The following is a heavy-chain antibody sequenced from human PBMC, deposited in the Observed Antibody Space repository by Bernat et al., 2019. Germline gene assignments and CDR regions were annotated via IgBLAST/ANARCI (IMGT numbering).Heavy chain of an antibody. CDR2: INEDGSGK. Sequence: EVQLVESGGGLVQPGGSLRLSCAASGFTFSGYWMGWVRQAPGKGLEWVANINEDGSGKYYVDSVKGRFTISRDNAKNSLYLQMNSLRAEDTAVYYCARDQWRIFDYWGQEPWSPSPQ. CDR3: ARDQWRIFDY. CDR1: GFTFSGYW. V-gene: IGHV3-7*03. J-gene: IGHJ4*01. D-gene: IGHD6-19*01.